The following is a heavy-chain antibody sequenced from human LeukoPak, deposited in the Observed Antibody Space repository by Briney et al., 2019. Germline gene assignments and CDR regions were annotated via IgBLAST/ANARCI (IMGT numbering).Heavy chain of an antibody. Sequence: VASVKVSCKASGYTFTGYYILWVRQAPGQGLEWMGFINPSGGSTSYAQKFQDRVTMTRDTSTSTVYMELSSLRSEDTAVYYCARNRESGFDYWGQGTLVTVSS. CDR2: INPSGGST. J-gene: IGHJ4*02. CDR3: ARNRESGFDY. D-gene: IGHD3-10*01. V-gene: IGHV1-46*01. CDR1: GYTFTGYY.